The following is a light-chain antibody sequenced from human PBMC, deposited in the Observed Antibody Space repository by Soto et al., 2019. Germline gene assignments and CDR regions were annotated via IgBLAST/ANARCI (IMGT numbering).Light chain of an antibody. J-gene: IGKJ2*01. CDR2: AAS. CDR3: QQSYSIFMYT. CDR1: QSISSY. Sequence: DIQMTQSPSSLSASVGDRVTITCRASQSISSYLNWYQQKPGKAPKLLIYAASSLRSGVPSRFSGSGSGTDFTLTISSLQPEDFATYYCQQSYSIFMYTFGQGTKVDIK. V-gene: IGKV1-39*01.